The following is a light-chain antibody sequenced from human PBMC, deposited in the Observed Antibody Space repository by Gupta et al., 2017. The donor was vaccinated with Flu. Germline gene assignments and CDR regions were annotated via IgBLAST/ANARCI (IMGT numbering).Light chain of an antibody. CDR2: SNT. CDR1: SSNIGSNT. CDR3: AAWDDSLNGPV. J-gene: IGLJ2*01. V-gene: IGLV1-44*01. Sequence: QSVLTQPHSASGNPRHTVPIACSVSSSNIGSNTVNWYQQHPGTDPNLLIYSNTQRPSGVTHRFSGSKSGTSASLAISGLQPADEADYYCAAWDDSLNGPVFGGGTKLTVL.